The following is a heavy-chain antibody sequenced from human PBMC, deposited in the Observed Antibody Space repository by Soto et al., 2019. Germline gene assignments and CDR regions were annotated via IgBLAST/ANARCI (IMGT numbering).Heavy chain of an antibody. Sequence: SETLSLTCTVSGGSISSGDYYWSWIRQPPGKGLEWIGYIYYSGSTYYNPSLKSRVTISVDTSKNQFSLKLSSVTAADTAVYYCARAGELVPAAHWAQGTLVNVSS. CDR2: IYYSGST. CDR3: ARAGELVPAAH. CDR1: GGSISSGDYY. J-gene: IGHJ4*02. V-gene: IGHV4-30-4*01. D-gene: IGHD2-2*01.